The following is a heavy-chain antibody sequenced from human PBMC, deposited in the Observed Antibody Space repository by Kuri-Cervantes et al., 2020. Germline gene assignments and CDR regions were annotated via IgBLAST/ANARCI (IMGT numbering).Heavy chain of an antibody. Sequence: LSLTCAASGFTFSSYGMHWVRQAPGKGLEWVAVIWYDGSNKYYADSVKGRFTISRGNSKNTLYLQMNSLRAEDTAVYYCARDKRTTQRADYYYGMDVWGQGTTVTVSS. CDR3: ARDKRTTQRADYYYGMDV. CDR1: GFTFSSYG. V-gene: IGHV3-33*01. D-gene: IGHD4-11*01. J-gene: IGHJ6*02. CDR2: IWYDGSNK.